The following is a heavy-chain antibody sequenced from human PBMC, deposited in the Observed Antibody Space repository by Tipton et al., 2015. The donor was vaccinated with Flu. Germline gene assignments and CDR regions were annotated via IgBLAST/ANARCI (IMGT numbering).Heavy chain of an antibody. J-gene: IGHJ4*02. D-gene: IGHD3-10*01. V-gene: IGHV4-4*07. CDR2: TYTSGST. CDR3: ARDTGGYYGSGSYYPPYYFDY. CDR1: GGSISSYY. Sequence: TLSLTCTVSGGSISSYYWCWIWQPAGRGLEWIGCTYTSGSTNYNPSLKSRVTMSVDTSKNQFSLKLSSVTAADTAVYYCARDTGGYYGSGSYYPPYYFDYWGQGTLVTVSS.